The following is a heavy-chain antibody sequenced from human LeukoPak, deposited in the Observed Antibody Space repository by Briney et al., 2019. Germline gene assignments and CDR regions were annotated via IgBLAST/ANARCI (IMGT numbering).Heavy chain of an antibody. D-gene: IGHD2-2*01. V-gene: IGHV4-34*01. CDR2: INHSGST. Sequence: PSETLSLTCAVYGGSFSGYYWSWIRQPPGKGLEWIGEINHSGSTNYNPSLKSRVTIPVDTSKNQFSLKLSSVTAADTAVYYCAREGPFIVVVPAAIGWFDPWGQGTLVTVSS. CDR1: GGSFSGYY. J-gene: IGHJ5*02. CDR3: AREGPFIVVVPAAIGWFDP.